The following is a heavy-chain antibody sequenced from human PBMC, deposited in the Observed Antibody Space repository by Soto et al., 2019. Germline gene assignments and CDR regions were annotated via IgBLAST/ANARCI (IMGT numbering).Heavy chain of an antibody. V-gene: IGHV3-66*01. CDR1: GLTFSSYS. Sequence: GGSLRLSCAASGLTFSSYSMSWVRQAPGKGLEWVSVIYSGGSTYYADSVKGRFTISRDNSKNTLYLQMNSLRAEDTAVYYCARSWAVAGSYDYWGQGTLVTVSS. CDR3: ARSWAVAGSYDY. CDR2: IYSGGST. J-gene: IGHJ4*02. D-gene: IGHD6-19*01.